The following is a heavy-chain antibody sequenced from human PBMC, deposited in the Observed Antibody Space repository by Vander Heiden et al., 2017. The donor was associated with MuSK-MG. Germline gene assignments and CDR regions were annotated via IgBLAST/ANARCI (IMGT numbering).Heavy chain of an antibody. D-gene: IGHD6-13*01. CDR2: INPNSGGT. V-gene: IGHV1-2*02. J-gene: IGHJ4*02. CDR3: ARGSIAAAPGLYYFDY. CDR1: GYTFTGYY. Sequence: QVQLVQSGAEVKKPGASVKVSCKASGYTFTGYYMHWVRQAPGQGLEWMGWINPNSGGTNYAQKFQGRVTMTRDTSISTAYMELSRLRSDETAVYYCARGSIAAAPGLYYFDYWGQGTLVTVSS.